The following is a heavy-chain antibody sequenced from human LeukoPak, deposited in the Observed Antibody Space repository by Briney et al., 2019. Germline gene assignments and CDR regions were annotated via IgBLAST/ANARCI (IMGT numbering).Heavy chain of an antibody. V-gene: IGHV3-74*01. CDR1: GFTFSSYC. D-gene: IGHD2-2*01. J-gene: IGHJ6*02. Sequence: GGSLTLSCAVSGFTFSSYCKHWVRQAPGKGLVWVSRINSDESSTSYADSVKGRFTISRDNAKNTLYLQMNSLRAEDTAVYYCARDLFPLGYCSSTSCAAYYYYGMDVWGQGATVTVSS. CDR2: INSDESST. CDR3: ARDLFPLGYCSSTSCAAYYYYGMDV.